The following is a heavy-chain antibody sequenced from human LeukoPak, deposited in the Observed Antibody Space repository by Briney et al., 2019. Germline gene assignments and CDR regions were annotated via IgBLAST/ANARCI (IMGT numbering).Heavy chain of an antibody. Sequence: PGGSLRLSCAASGFTFSSYWMHWVRQAPGKGLVWVSRINTHGSSTNYADYVKGRFTISRDNAKNTLHLQMNSLRAEDTAVYYCARGAANGIPRHWSQVSLVTASS. V-gene: IGHV3-74*01. J-gene: IGHJ4*02. CDR2: INTHGSST. CDR3: ARGAANGIPRH. CDR1: GFTFSSYW. D-gene: IGHD4/OR15-4a*01.